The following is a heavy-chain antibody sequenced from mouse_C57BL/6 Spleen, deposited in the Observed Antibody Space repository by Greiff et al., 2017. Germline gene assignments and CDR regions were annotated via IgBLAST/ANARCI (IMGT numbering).Heavy chain of an antibody. J-gene: IGHJ4*01. CDR3: ARHEGGYYEDYAMDY. D-gene: IGHD2-3*01. CDR1: GFTFSSYG. CDR2: ISSGGSYT. Sequence: EVQRVESGGDLVKPGGSLKLSCAASGFTFSSYGMSWVRQTPDKRLEWVATISSGGSYTYYPDSVNGRFTISRDNAKNTLYLQMSSLKSEDTAMYYCARHEGGYYEDYAMDYWGQGTSVTVSS. V-gene: IGHV5-6*01.